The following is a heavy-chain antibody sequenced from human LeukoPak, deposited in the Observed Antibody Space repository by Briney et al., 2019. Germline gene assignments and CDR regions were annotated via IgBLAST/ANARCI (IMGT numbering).Heavy chain of an antibody. Sequence: SVKVSCKASGGTFSSYAISWVRRAPGQGLEWMGGIIPIFGTANYAQKFQGRVTITADKSTSTAYMELSSLRSEDTAVYYCARDGDYDILTGYYANWGQGTLVTVSS. J-gene: IGHJ4*02. CDR2: IIPIFGTA. V-gene: IGHV1-69*06. D-gene: IGHD3-9*01. CDR1: GGTFSSYA. CDR3: ARDGDYDILTGYYAN.